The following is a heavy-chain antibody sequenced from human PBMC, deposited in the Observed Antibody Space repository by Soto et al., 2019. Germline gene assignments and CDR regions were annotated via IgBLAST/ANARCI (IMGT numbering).Heavy chain of an antibody. Sequence: SETLSLTCTVSGGSISNSRYYWGWIRQPPGKGLEWIGNIYYNGNTNYNPPLKSRVTMSVDTSKNQISLKLSSVTAADTAVYYCTRANWYSEYWGQGTLVTVSS. D-gene: IGHD7-27*01. CDR2: IYYNGNT. J-gene: IGHJ4*02. CDR1: GGSISNSRYY. CDR3: TRANWYSEY. V-gene: IGHV4-39*07.